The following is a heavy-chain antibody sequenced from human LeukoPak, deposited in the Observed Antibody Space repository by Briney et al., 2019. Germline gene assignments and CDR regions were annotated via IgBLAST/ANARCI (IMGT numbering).Heavy chain of an antibody. Sequence: SETLSLTCGVYGGSFSGYYWSWIRQPPGKGLEWIGEINHSGSTNYNPSLKSRVTISVDTSKNQFSLKLSSVTAADTAVYYCASQYYYDSSGYMRDYWGQGTLVTVSS. CDR3: ASQYYYDSSGYMRDY. V-gene: IGHV4-34*01. CDR1: GGSFSGYY. CDR2: INHSGST. D-gene: IGHD3-22*01. J-gene: IGHJ4*02.